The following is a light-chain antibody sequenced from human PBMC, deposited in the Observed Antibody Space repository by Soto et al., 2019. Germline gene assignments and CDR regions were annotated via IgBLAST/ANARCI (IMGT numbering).Light chain of an antibody. Sequence: ESVLTQSPGTLSLSPGERATLSCRASQSVTNNFFAWYQQKPGQASRLLIYGVFSRATGIPDRFSGSGSGTDFTLTISRLEPEDFVVYYCQQYSTLPHTFGQGTKLEVK. CDR2: GVF. J-gene: IGKJ2*01. CDR1: QSVTNNF. CDR3: QQYSTLPHT. V-gene: IGKV3-20*01.